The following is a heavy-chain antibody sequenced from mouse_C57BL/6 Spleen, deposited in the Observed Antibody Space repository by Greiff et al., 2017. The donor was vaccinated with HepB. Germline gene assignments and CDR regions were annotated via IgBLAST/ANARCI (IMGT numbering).Heavy chain of an antibody. CDR2: IYPSDSET. CDR1: GYTFTSYW. Sequence: QVQLQQPGAELVRPGSSVKLSCKASGYTFTSYWMDWVKQRPGQGLEWIGNIYPSDSETHYNQKFKDKATLTVDKSSSTAYMQLSSLTSEDSAVYYCALITTEDGYFDGWGTGTTVTVSS. CDR3: ALITTEDGYFDG. J-gene: IGHJ1*03. D-gene: IGHD1-1*01. V-gene: IGHV1-61*01.